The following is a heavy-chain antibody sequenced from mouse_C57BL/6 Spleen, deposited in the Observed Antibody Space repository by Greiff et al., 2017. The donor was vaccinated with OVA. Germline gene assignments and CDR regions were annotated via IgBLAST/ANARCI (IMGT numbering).Heavy chain of an antibody. D-gene: IGHD1-1*02. CDR1: GFSFTSYG. V-gene: IGHV2-2*01. CDR2: IWSGGST. CDR3: ATYGDYAMDY. Sequence: QVQLKESGPGLVQPSQSLSITCTVSGFSFTSYGVHWVRQSPGKGLEWLGVIWSGGSTDYNEAFISSLSISKDNSKRQVFFKMNSRQADDAAIYYCATYGDYAMDYWGQGTSVTVSS. J-gene: IGHJ4*01.